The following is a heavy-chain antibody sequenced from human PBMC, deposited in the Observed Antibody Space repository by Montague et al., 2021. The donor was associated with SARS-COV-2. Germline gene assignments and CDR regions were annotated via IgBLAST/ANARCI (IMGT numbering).Heavy chain of an antibody. J-gene: IGHJ6*02. CDR3: ARDLWEGALVYYYYYGMDV. CDR2: IKQDGSEK. D-gene: IGHD1-26*01. Sequence: SLRLSCAASGFTFSSYWMSWVRQAPGKGLEWVANIKQDGSEKYYVDSVKGRFTISRDNAKNSLYLQMNSLRAEDTAVYYCARDLWEGALVYYYYYGMDVWGQGTTVTVSS. V-gene: IGHV3-7*01. CDR1: GFTFSSYW.